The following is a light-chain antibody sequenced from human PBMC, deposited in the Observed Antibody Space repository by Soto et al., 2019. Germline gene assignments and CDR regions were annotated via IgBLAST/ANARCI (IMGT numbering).Light chain of an antibody. Sequence: QSALTQPASVSGSPGQSITISCTGTSSDVGGYDYVSWYQLHPGKAPKLMVFEVSNRPSGVSYRFSGSKSGNTASLTISGPQAEDEADYFCRSNSNSNAYLFGTGTKVTVL. CDR2: EVS. CDR3: RSNSNSNAYL. J-gene: IGLJ1*01. CDR1: SSDVGGYDY. V-gene: IGLV2-14*01.